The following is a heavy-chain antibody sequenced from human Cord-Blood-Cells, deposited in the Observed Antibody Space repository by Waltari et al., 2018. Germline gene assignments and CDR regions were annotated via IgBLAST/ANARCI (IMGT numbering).Heavy chain of an antibody. CDR2: IYYSGST. J-gene: IGHJ4*02. V-gene: IGHV4-30-4*08. Sequence: QVQLQESGPGLLKPSQTLSLTCTVSGGPISSGDYYWRWIRQPPGKGLEWIGYIYYSGSTYYNPSLKSRVTISVDTSKNQFSLKLSSVTAADTAVYYCARIGIQLWFDYWGQGTLVTVSS. CDR3: ARIGIQLWFDY. D-gene: IGHD5-18*01. CDR1: GGPISSGDYY.